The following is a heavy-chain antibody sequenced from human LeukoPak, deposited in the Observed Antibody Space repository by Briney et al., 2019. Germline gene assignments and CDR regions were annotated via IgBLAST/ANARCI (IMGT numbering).Heavy chain of an antibody. CDR2: ISSGAGDT. D-gene: IGHD1-26*01. J-gene: IGHJ4*02. Sequence: GGSLRLSCAGTGFTFSAYSLNWVRQAPGKGLEWVSYISSGAGDTYYADSVKGRFTISRDNAQNSLYLQMNGLRDEDTAVYHCARSRSGNYFDYWGQGTLVTVSS. CDR3: ARSRSGNYFDY. V-gene: IGHV3-48*02. CDR1: GFTFSAYS.